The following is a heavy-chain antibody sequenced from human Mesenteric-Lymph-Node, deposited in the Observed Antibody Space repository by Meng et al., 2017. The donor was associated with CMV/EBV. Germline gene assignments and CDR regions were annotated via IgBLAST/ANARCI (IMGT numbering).Heavy chain of an antibody. CDR1: GGSISSSSYY. CDR3: DGYCSSTSCRKSFDY. D-gene: IGHD2-2*01. J-gene: IGHJ4*02. CDR2: IYYSGST. V-gene: IGHV4-39*07. Sequence: SETLSLTCTVSGGSISSSSYYWGWIRQPPGKGLEWIGSIYYSGSTYYNPSLKSRVTISVDTSKNQFSLKLSSVTAAATAVYYCDGYCSSTSCRKSFDYWGQGTLVTVSS.